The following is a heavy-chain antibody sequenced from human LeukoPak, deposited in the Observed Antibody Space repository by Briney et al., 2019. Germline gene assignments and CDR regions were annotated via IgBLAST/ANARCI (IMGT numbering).Heavy chain of an antibody. V-gene: IGHV4-39*01. CDR1: GDSVSSSTCY. J-gene: IGHJ4*02. CDR3: ARHHLIDWSPAVDY. D-gene: IGHD3-9*01. CDR2: IYSSVNT. Sequence: SETLSLTCTVSGDSVSSSTCYWGWIRQPPGKGLEWIGTIYSSVNTYYNPSLKSRTTISVDTSKNQFYLQLSSVTASDTAVYYCARHHLIDWSPAVDYWGQGILVSVSS.